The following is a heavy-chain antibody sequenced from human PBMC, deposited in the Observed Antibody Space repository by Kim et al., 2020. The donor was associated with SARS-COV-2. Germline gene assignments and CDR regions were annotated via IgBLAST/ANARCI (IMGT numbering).Heavy chain of an antibody. CDR1: GGTFSSYA. CDR2: IIPIFGTA. D-gene: IGHD3-22*01. V-gene: IGHV1-69*13. Sequence: SVKVSCKASGGTFSSYAISWVRQAPGQGLEWMGGIIPIFGTANYAQKFQGRVTITADESTSTAYMELSSLRSEDTAVYYCASVGYYDSSGYIWVFDYWGQGTLGTVSS. J-gene: IGHJ4*02. CDR3: ASVGYYDSSGYIWVFDY.